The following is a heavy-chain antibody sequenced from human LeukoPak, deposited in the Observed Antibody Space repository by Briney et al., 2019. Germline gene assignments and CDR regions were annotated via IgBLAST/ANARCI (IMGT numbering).Heavy chain of an antibody. CDR2: ISYDGSNK. CDR3: AKDGAYYYDSSGYTSWAFDI. D-gene: IGHD3-22*01. V-gene: IGHV3-30*18. Sequence: PGGSLRLSCAASGFTVSNNYMSWVRQAPGKGLEWVAVISYDGSNKYYADSVKGRFTISRDNSKNTLYLQMNSLRAEDTAVYYCAKDGAYYYDSSGYTSWAFDIWGQGTMVTVSS. J-gene: IGHJ3*02. CDR1: GFTVSNNY.